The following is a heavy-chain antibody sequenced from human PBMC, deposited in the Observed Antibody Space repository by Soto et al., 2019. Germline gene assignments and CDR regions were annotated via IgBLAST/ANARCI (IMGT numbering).Heavy chain of an antibody. J-gene: IGHJ3*01. CDR1: GFTFSHYW. Sequence: EVQLVESGGGLVQPGGSLRLSCAASGFTFSHYWMHWVRQTPGKGLVWISRINSDGSTTSPADSVRGRSSMSRDNAKNHIYLQMNSLRADDTAVYFCARDIGGVTVSDAFDVWGHGTMVTVSS. D-gene: IGHD2-21*02. V-gene: IGHV3-74*01. CDR2: INSDGSTT. CDR3: ARDIGGVTVSDAFDV.